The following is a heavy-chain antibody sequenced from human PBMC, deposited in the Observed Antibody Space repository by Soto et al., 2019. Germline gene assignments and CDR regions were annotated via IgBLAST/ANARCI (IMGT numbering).Heavy chain of an antibody. J-gene: IGHJ4*02. CDR1: GGTFRTST. Sequence: QVQLEQSGTEVKKPGSSVKVSCKASGGTFRTSTFTWVRQAPGRGLECMGRILPIFGTGAYAPKFQGRVLITADTSTSSVYMDLSGLKAEDAYVFCCVRDTAIGSVFSAYDAIDFLGQGTLVTVSS. D-gene: IGHD5-12*01. V-gene: IGHV1-69*08. CDR3: VRDTAIGSVFSAYDAIDF. CDR2: ILPIFGTG.